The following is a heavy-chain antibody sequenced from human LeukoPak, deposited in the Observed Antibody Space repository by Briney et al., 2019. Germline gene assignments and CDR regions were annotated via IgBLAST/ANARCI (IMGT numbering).Heavy chain of an antibody. D-gene: IGHD3-10*01. V-gene: IGHV1-18*01. Sequence: ASVKVSCKASGYTFTSYGITWVRQAPGQGLEWMGWISAYNGNTNYAQNLQGRVTMTPDTSTSTAYMELRSLRSDDTAVYYCARGRFGDISFDYWGQGTLVTVSS. CDR1: GYTFTSYG. J-gene: IGHJ4*02. CDR3: ARGRFGDISFDY. CDR2: ISAYNGNT.